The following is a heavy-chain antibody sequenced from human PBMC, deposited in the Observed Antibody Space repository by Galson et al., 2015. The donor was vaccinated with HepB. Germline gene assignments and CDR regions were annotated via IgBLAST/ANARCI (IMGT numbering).Heavy chain of an antibody. CDR2: IKNDGTSA. Sequence: SLRLSCAASQFAFSTSWMQWVRQVPGKGLEWVALIKNDGTSATCADSARGRFTISSDYAKNTVYLQLNSLRHDDTAVYFCGGGAGWTIDYWGQGALVTVSS. V-gene: IGHV3-74*03. CDR3: GGGAGWTIDY. D-gene: IGHD6-19*01. CDR1: QFAFSTSW. J-gene: IGHJ4*02.